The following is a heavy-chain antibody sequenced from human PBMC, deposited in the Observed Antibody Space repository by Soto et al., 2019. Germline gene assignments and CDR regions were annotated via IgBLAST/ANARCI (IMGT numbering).Heavy chain of an antibody. D-gene: IGHD3-10*01. CDR1: GFTFSSYA. Sequence: PGGSLRLSCTVSGFTFSSYAMSWVRQAPGKGLEWVSVISGSGGSTYYADAVKGRFTISRDNSKNTLYLQMGSLRAEDMAVYYCARDRDYYYGMDVWGQGTTVTVSS. CDR2: ISGSGGST. V-gene: IGHV3-23*01. CDR3: ARDRDYYYGMDV. J-gene: IGHJ6*02.